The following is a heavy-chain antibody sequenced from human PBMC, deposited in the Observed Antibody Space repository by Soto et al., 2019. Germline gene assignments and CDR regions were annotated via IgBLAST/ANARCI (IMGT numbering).Heavy chain of an antibody. J-gene: IGHJ4*02. CDR3: ARRYGRYFDY. CDR2: IYYSGST. V-gene: IGHV4-59*08. D-gene: IGHD4-17*01. CDR1: GGPISSYY. Sequence: SETLSLTCTVSGGPISSYYSSWIRQPPGKGLEWIGYIYYSGSTNYNPSLKSRVTISVDTSKNQFSLKLSSVTAADTAVYYCARRYGRYFDYWGQGTLVTVSS.